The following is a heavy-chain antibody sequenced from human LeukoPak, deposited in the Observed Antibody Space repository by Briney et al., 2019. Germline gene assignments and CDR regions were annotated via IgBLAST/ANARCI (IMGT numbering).Heavy chain of an antibody. CDR3: ARDHYDIMTGYPSRPADY. D-gene: IGHD3-9*01. Sequence: GGSLRLSCAASGFTFRSYWMHWVRQAPGKGLVWVSRINSDRSSTSYADSVKGRFTISRDYAKNTLYLQMNSLRAEDTAVYYCARDHYDIMTGYPSRPADYWGQGTLVTVSS. V-gene: IGHV3-74*01. J-gene: IGHJ4*02. CDR1: GFTFRSYW. CDR2: INSDRSST.